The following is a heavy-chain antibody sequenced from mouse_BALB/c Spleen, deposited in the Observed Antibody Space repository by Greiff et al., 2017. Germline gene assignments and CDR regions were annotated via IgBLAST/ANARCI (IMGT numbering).Heavy chain of an antibody. CDR3: TITTVRYYYAMDY. CDR2: IWSDGST. V-gene: IGHV2-6-2*01. D-gene: IGHD1-1*01. CDR1: GFSLTSYG. J-gene: IGHJ4*01. Sequence: VQLKESGPDLVAPSQSLSITCTVSGFSLTSYGVHWVRQPPGKGLEWLVVIWSDGSTTYNSALKSRLSISKDNSKSQVFLKMNSLQTDDTAMYYCTITTVRYYYAMDYWGQGTSVTVSS.